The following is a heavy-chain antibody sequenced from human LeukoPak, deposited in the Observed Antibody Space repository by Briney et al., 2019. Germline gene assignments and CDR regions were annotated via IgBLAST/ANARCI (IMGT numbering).Heavy chain of an antibody. CDR1: GFTFSSYS. CDR2: ISSSSSYI. J-gene: IGHJ3*02. Sequence: GGSLRLSCAASGFTFSSYSMNWVRQAPGKGLEWVSSISSSSSYIYYADSVKGRFTISRDNAKNSLYLQMDSLRAEDTAVYYCARQGSSDAFDIWGQGTMVTVSS. CDR3: ARQGSSDAFDI. D-gene: IGHD6-6*01. V-gene: IGHV3-21*01.